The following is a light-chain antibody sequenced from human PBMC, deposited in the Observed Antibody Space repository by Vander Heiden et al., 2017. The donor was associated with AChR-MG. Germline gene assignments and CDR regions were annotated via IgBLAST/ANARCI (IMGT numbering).Light chain of an antibody. CDR2: LGS. J-gene: IGKJ2*01. Sequence: DFVMTQSPLSLPVTPGEPATISCRCSQSLLYSNGYNHLDWYLQKPGQSPQILIYLGSNRAPGVPDRFSGSGSGTDFTLKISRVEAEDVGVYYCRQTLQAPLTFGQGTKLEI. CDR3: RQTLQAPLT. CDR1: QSLLYSNGYNH. V-gene: IGKV2-28*01.